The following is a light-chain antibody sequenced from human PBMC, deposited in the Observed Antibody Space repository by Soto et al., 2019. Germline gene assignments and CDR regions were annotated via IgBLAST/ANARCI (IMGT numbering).Light chain of an antibody. CDR2: GAS. J-gene: IGKJ4*01. CDR3: QQYDNSPLT. Sequence: EIVLTQSPGTLSLSPGERATLSCRASQSVSSSFLAWYQQKPGQAPRLLIYGASSRATGIPDRFSGSGSGTAFTLTISRLEPEDFVEYYCQQYDNSPLTFGGGTKVEIK. V-gene: IGKV3-20*01. CDR1: QSVSSSF.